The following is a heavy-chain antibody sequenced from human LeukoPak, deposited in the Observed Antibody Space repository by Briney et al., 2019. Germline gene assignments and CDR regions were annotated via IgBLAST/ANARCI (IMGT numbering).Heavy chain of an antibody. D-gene: IGHD1-1*01. CDR3: ARDLASTGTQGWFDP. CDR2: IRNDGRSK. J-gene: IGHJ5*02. Sequence: GGSLRLSCAASGFTFSSYAMHWVRQAPGKGLEWVAFIRNDGRSKYYADSVKGRFTISADNSENTLFLQMNSLRGDDTAVYYCARDLASTGTQGWFDPWGQGTVVTVSS. CDR1: GFTFSSYA. V-gene: IGHV3-30*02.